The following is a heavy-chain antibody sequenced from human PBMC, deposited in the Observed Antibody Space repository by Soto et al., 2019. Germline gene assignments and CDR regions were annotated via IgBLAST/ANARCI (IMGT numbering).Heavy chain of an antibody. Sequence: ASVKFSCKASVYTFTSYYMHWVRQAPGQGLEWMGIIKPSGGSTSYAQKFQGRVTMTRDTSTSTVYMELSSLRTEDTAVYYCARKGEGIVPAVISYYYYGMDVWGQGTTVTVSS. D-gene: IGHD2-2*02. J-gene: IGHJ6*02. V-gene: IGHV1-46*01. CDR3: ARKGEGIVPAVISYYYYGMDV. CDR2: IKPSGGST. CDR1: VYTFTSYY.